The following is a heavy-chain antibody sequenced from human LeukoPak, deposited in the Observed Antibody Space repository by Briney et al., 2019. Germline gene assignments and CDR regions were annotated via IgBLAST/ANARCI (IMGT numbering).Heavy chain of an antibody. V-gene: IGHV4-59*12. CDR1: GGSISGYH. CDR3: ARADFTNWYFDL. J-gene: IGHJ2*01. D-gene: IGHD3-3*01. CDR2: IYYSGSS. Sequence: SCKASGGSISGYHWSWIRQPPGKGLEWLGYIYYSGSSNYNPSLKSRVTMSADTSKNQFSLQLNSVTPEDTAVYYCARADFTNWYFDLWGRGTLVTVSS.